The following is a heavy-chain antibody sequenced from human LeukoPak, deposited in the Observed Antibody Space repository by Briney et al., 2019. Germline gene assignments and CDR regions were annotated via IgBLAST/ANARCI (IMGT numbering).Heavy chain of an antibody. D-gene: IGHD6-19*01. CDR2: ISGGGGNT. V-gene: IGHV3-23*01. CDR3: AEGPLIEVAGTTWDY. J-gene: IGHJ4*02. Sequence: QPGGSLRLSCAASGFTFSNCAMGWVRQAPGKELEWVSAISGGGGNTYYADSVRGRFTTSRDNSKNTLYLQMNSLRAEDTALYYCAEGPLIEVAGTTWDYWGQGTLVTVTS. CDR1: GFTFSNCA.